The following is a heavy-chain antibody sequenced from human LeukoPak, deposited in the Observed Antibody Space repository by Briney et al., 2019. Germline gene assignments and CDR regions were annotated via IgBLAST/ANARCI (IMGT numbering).Heavy chain of an antibody. CDR1: GYTFTSYG. V-gene: IGHV1-18*01. CDR2: ISAYNGNT. Sequence: ASVKVSCKASGYTFTSYGISWVRQAPGQGLEWMGWISAYNGNTNYAQKLQGRVTMTTDTSTSTAYMELRSLRSDDTAVYYCARFEGLWGSWLHGYYYYMDVWGKGTTVTVSS. CDR3: ARFEGLWGSWLHGYYYYMDV. J-gene: IGHJ6*03. D-gene: IGHD6-13*01.